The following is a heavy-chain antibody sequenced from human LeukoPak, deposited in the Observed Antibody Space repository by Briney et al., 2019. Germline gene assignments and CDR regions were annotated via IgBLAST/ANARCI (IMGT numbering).Heavy chain of an antibody. V-gene: IGHV3-23*01. J-gene: IGHJ4*02. CDR3: AKDIRRSYSSGWPFDY. D-gene: IGHD6-19*01. CDR1: GFTFSSYG. Sequence: GGSLRLSCAASGFTFSSYGMSWVRQAPGKGLEWVSAISGSGGSTYYADSVKGRFTISRDNSKNTLYLQMNGLRAEDTAVYYCAKDIRRSYSSGWPFDYWGQGTLVTVSS. CDR2: ISGSGGST.